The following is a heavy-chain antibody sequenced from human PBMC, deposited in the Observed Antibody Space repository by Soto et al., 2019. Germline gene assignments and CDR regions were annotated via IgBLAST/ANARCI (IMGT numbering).Heavy chain of an antibody. CDR2: INAGNGNT. Sequence: QVQLVQSGAEVKKPGASVKVSCKSSGYTFTSYAMHWVRQAPGQRLEWMGWINAGNGNTKYSQKFQGRVTITRDTSASTAYMELSSLRSDDKAVYYCARDLTIGMDVWGQGTTVTVSS. CDR1: GYTFTSYA. CDR3: ARDLTIGMDV. D-gene: IGHD3-10*01. J-gene: IGHJ6*02. V-gene: IGHV1-3*01.